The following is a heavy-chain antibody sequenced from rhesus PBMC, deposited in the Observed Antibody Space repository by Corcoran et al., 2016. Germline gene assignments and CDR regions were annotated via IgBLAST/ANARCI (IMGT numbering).Heavy chain of an antibody. CDR2: ISVSSGNT. CDR1: GYSISSGYY. J-gene: IGHJ4*01. V-gene: IGHV4-99*01. CDR3: ARPPYGSSYTDY. Sequence: QVQLQESGPGLVKPSETLSLTCAVSGYSISSGYYWGWIRQPPGKGLEYIGYISVSSGNTYYNPSLKTRVTISKDTSKNQFSLKLSSVTAADTAVYYCARPPYGSSYTDYWGQGVLVTVSS. D-gene: IGHD4-29*01.